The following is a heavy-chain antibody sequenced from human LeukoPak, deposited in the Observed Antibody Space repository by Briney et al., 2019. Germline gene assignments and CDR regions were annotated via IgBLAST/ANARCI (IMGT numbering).Heavy chain of an antibody. V-gene: IGHV3-48*03. D-gene: IGHD3-10*02. Sequence: GGSLRLSCAASGFTFSSYETNWVRQAPGKGLEWVSYISSSGSTIYYADSVKGRFTISRDNAKNSLYLQMNSLRAEDTAVYYCAELGITMIGGVWGKGTSVTISS. CDR1: GFTFSSYE. CDR3: AELGITMIGGV. CDR2: ISSSGSTI. J-gene: IGHJ6*04.